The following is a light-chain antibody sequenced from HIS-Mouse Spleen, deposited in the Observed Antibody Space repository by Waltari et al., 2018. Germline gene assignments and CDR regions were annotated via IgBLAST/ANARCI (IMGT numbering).Light chain of an antibody. CDR2: EES. Sequence: SYQLTQPPSVSVSPGQTARITCPGDALPKTYAYGPQQKSGHSPVRVIYEESKRPFGIPERFSGSSSGTMATLTISGAQVEDEAYYYCYSTDSSGNHRVFGGGTKLTVL. J-gene: IGLJ2*01. V-gene: IGLV3-10*01. CDR1: ALPKTY. CDR3: YSTDSSGNHRV.